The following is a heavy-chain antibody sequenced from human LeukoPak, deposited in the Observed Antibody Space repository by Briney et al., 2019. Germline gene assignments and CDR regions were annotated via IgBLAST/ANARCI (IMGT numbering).Heavy chain of an antibody. CDR1: GFTFSNAW. J-gene: IGHJ3*02. CDR2: ISSSGNYI. V-gene: IGHV3-21*01. CDR3: AREGPLTGDAFDI. D-gene: IGHD7-27*01. Sequence: GGSLRLSCAASGFTFSNAWMSWVRQAPGKGLEWVSSISSSGNYIEYADSVKGRFTISRDNAKNSLYLQMNSLRAEDTAVYYCAREGPLTGDAFDIWGQGTMVTVSS.